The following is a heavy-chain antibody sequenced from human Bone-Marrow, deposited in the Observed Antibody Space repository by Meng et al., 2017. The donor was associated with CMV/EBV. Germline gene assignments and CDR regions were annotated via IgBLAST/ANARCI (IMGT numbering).Heavy chain of an antibody. D-gene: IGHD2-2*01. CDR1: GVIFNNYW. J-gene: IGHJ5*02. V-gene: IGHV5-51*01. CDR3: SKDKKAPGCTSTSCYETFGWLDP. Sequence: GESLKISCAGSGVIFNNYWIAWVRQMPGKGLEWMGIIYPGDSDTRYSPSFQGHVTISVDKSNTTAYLQWSSLKASDTAMYYRSKDKKAPGCTSTSCYETFGWLDPWGQGTLVTVSS. CDR2: IYPGDSDT.